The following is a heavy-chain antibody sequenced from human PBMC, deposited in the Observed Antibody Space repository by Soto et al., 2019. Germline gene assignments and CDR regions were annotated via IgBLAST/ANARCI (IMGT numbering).Heavy chain of an antibody. J-gene: IGHJ4*02. CDR3: ARRYGSSFAY. Sequence: SETLSLTCTVSGGSISSWYWSWIRQPPGKGLEWIGYIYYSGSTNYNPSLKSRVTISVDTSKNQFSLKLSSVTAADTAVYYCARRYGSSFAYWGRGTLVTGSA. CDR1: GGSISSWY. D-gene: IGHD6-13*01. V-gene: IGHV4-59*08. CDR2: IYYSGST.